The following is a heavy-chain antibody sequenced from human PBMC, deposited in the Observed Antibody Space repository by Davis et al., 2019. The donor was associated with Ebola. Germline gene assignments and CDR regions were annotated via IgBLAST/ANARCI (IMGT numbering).Heavy chain of an antibody. V-gene: IGHV4-34*01. CDR2: IDHSGIR. J-gene: IGHJ4*02. CDR3: SDWNR. D-gene: IGHD1-1*01. Sequence: SETLSLTCAVDGGSFSGYFWTWIRQSPGKGLEWIGEIDHSGIRTYNPSLESRVTMSVDTSKNQFSLRLKSVTAADTAVYYCSDWNRWGQGTLVTVSS. CDR1: GGSFSGYF.